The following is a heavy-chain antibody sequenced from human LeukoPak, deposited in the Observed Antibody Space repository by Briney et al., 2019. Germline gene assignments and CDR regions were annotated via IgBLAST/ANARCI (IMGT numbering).Heavy chain of an antibody. D-gene: IGHD3-10*01. J-gene: IGHJ4*02. Sequence: GGSLRLSCAASGFMFSKYAMSWVRQAPGRRLEWVSAISGSDPGTYYADSVKGRFTISRDNSKNILFLQMNSLSAEDTAVYYCARAGFTFSDYFGSFFDYWGQGTLVTVSS. CDR3: ARAGFTFSDYFGSFFDY. CDR2: ISGSDPGT. V-gene: IGHV3-23*01. CDR1: GFMFSKYA.